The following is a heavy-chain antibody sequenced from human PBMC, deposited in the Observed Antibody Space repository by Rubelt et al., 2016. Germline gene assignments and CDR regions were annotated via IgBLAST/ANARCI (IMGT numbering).Heavy chain of an antibody. CDR1: GGSISTYY. V-gene: IGHV4-59*01. J-gene: IGHJ4*02. D-gene: IGHD6-19*01. CDR3: AGCGYSSGWYDY. Sequence: QVQLQESGPGLVKPSETLSLTCVVSGGSISTYYWSWIRQSPGKGLEWIGYVQYSVTTKYNPSLKGRVTISVDTSQKQFSLMRTAVTAADTAEYFCAGCGYSSGWYDYWGQGTLVTVSS. CDR2: VQYSVTT.